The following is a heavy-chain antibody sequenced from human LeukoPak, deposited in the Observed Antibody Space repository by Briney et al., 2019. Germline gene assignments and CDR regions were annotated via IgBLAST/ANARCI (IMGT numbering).Heavy chain of an antibody. J-gene: IGHJ4*02. CDR2: IIPIFGTA. V-gene: IGHV1-69*13. CDR1: GGTFSSYA. Sequence: ASVKLSCKASGGTFSSYAISWVRQAPGQGLEWMGGIIPIFGTANYAQKFQGRVTITADESTSTAYMELSSLRSEDTAVYYCARGYFDWSPPDYWGQGTLVTVSS. D-gene: IGHD3-9*01. CDR3: ARGYFDWSPPDY.